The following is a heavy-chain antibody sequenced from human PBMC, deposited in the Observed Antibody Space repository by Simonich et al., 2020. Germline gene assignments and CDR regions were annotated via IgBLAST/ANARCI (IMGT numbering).Heavy chain of an antibody. J-gene: IGHJ4*02. V-gene: IGHV1-18*01. CDR3: ARDQGGRAAAATDY. D-gene: IGHD6-13*01. CDR2: LSTYNGNT. Sequence: QVQLVHSGAEVKKPGASVKVSCKASGYTFTSYGIRGVRKAPGQGLEWMGRLSTYNGNTNYAQKLQGRVTMTTDTSTSTAYMELRSLRSDDTAVYYCARDQGGRAAAATDYWGQGTLVTVSS. CDR1: GYTFTSYG.